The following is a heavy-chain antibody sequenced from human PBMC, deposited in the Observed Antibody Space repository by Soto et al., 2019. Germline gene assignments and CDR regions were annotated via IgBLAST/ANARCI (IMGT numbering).Heavy chain of an antibody. CDR1: GGSFSGYY. J-gene: IGHJ5*02. CDR3: ASIKIFAVVTTIDP. Sequence: SETLSLTCAVYGGSFSGYYWSWIRQPPGKGLEWIGEINHSGSTNYNPSFKSRVTISVDTSKNQFSLKLSSVTAADPAVYYCASIKIFAVVTTIDPWGQGTLVTVSS. CDR2: INHSGST. D-gene: IGHD3-3*01. V-gene: IGHV4-34*01.